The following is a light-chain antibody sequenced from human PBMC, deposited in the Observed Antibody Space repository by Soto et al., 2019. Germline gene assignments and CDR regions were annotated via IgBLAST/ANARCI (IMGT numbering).Light chain of an antibody. CDR3: YSAPDNNLV. V-gene: IGLV3-27*01. Sequence: SYELTQRSSVSVSPGQTARITCSGDVLTKKCARWFQREPGQAPVVVTYQDIERPSGIPESFSGSSSGTTVTLTIRGARVEDEAAFYCYSAPDNNLVFGGGPKLTVL. J-gene: IGLJ3*02. CDR2: QDI. CDR1: VLTKKC.